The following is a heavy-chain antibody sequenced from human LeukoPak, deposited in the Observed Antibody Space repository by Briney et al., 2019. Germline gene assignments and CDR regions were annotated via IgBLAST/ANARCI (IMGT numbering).Heavy chain of an antibody. D-gene: IGHD3-9*01. Sequence: ASVKVSCKASGYTFTSYGISWVRQAPGQGLEWMGWINTNSGSPTYAQGFTGRFVFSLDTSVSTAYLQISSLKADDTAVYYCAREAPDYDILTGYGNYYYGMDVWGQGTTVTVSS. CDR2: INTNSGSP. CDR1: GYTFTSYG. J-gene: IGHJ6*02. CDR3: AREAPDYDILTGYGNYYYGMDV. V-gene: IGHV7-4-1*02.